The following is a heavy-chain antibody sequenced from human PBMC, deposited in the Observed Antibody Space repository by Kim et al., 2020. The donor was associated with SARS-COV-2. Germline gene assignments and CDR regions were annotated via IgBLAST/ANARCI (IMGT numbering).Heavy chain of an antibody. Sequence: SRVTISVDTSRNQFSLKLSSVTAADTAVYYCARVTLYCSSTSCYEFFFDPWGQGTLVTVSS. V-gene: IGHV4-59*01. D-gene: IGHD2-2*01. J-gene: IGHJ5*02. CDR3: ARVTLYCSSTSCYEFFFDP.